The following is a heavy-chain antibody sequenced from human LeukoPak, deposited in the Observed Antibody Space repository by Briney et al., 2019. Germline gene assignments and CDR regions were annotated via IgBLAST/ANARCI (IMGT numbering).Heavy chain of an antibody. CDR3: VRDLLWAFDI. J-gene: IGHJ3*02. CDR2: ITSDSSAM. D-gene: IGHD2-21*01. Sequence: GGSLRLSCVASGFTFSTYSINWIRQAPGKGLEWISYITSDSSAMSYADSVKGRFTISRDNAKNSLYLHINSLSDEDTAMYFCVRDLLWAFDIWGQGTMVTVSS. V-gene: IGHV3-48*02. CDR1: GFTFSTYS.